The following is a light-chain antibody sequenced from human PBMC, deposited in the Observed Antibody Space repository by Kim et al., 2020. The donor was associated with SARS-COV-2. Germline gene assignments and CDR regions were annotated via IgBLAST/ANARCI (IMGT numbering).Light chain of an antibody. CDR1: NIGSKS. Sequence: SYELTQPPSVSVAPGKTARITCGGNNIGSKSVHWYQQKPGQAPVLVIYYDSDRPSGIPERFSGSNSGNTATLTISRVEAGDEADYYCQVWDSSSDWVFGGGTQVTVL. CDR3: QVWDSSSDWV. V-gene: IGLV3-21*04. CDR2: YDS. J-gene: IGLJ3*02.